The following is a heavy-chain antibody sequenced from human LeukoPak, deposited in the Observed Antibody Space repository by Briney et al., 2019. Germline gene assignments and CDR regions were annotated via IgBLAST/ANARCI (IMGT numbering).Heavy chain of an antibody. CDR3: ARVGSPGYGMDV. Sequence: ASVNVSCKASGYTFTSYDINWVRQATGQGLEWMGWMNPNSGNTGYAQKFQGRVTMTRNTSISTAYMELSSLRSEDTAVYYCARVGSPGYGMDVWGQGTTVTVSS. CDR2: MNPNSGNT. CDR1: GYTFTSYD. J-gene: IGHJ6*02. V-gene: IGHV1-8*01.